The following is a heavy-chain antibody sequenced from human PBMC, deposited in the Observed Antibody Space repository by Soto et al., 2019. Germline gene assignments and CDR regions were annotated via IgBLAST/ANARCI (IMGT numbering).Heavy chain of an antibody. V-gene: IGHV3-23*01. CDR3: ARRSSSWYFDY. J-gene: IGHJ4*02. Sequence: EVQLLESGGGLLQLGGSLRLSCAASGFTFGSYAMNWVRQAPGKGLEWVSVISGSGGSTYYADSVKGRFTISRVNSKNTLYLQMNSLRAEDTAVYYCARRSSSWYFDYWGQGTQVTVSS. CDR1: GFTFGSYA. CDR2: ISGSGGST. D-gene: IGHD6-13*01.